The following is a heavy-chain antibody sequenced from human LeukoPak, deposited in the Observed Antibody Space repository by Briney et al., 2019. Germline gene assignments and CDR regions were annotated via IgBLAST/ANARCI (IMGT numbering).Heavy chain of an antibody. V-gene: IGHV4-31*03. CDR1: GGSISNDAYY. CDR3: GGDRRCLRFHGFDL. D-gene: IGHD5/OR15-5a*01. Sequence: PSETLSLTCTVSGGSISNDAYYWAWIRQHPGKGLEWIGYIYYSGSTYYNPSLKSRVVISVDTSKNQFSLKLKSVTAADTAVYYCGGDRRCLRFHGFDLWGQGTMVTVSS. CDR2: IYYSGST. J-gene: IGHJ3*01.